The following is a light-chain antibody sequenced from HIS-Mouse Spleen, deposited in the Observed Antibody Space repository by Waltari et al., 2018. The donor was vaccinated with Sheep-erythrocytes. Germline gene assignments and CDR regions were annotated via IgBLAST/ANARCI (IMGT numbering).Light chain of an antibody. CDR1: SSDVGCYNS. CDR3: CPYAGSYNHV. V-gene: IGLV2-11*01. Sequence: QSALTQPRSVTGSPGQSVTLSCTATSSDVGCYNSVSWYQQHPGKTPKLMIYDVSKRPSGVPDRFSGSKSGNTASLTISGLQDEDEADYYCCPYAGSYNHVFATGTKVTVL. CDR2: DVS. J-gene: IGLJ1*01.